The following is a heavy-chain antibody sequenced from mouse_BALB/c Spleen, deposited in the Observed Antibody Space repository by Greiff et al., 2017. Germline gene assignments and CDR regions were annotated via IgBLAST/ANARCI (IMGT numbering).Heavy chain of an antibody. CDR3: ARAYYGNYDYAMDY. Sequence: VHLVESGPGLVAPSQSLSITCTVSGFSLTSYGVHWVRQPPGKGLEWLGVIWAGGSTNYNSALMSRLSISKDNSKSQVFLKMNRLQTDDTAMYYCARAYYGNYDYAMDYWGQGTSVTVSS. CDR2: IWAGGST. CDR1: GFSLTSYG. J-gene: IGHJ4*01. D-gene: IGHD2-10*01. V-gene: IGHV2-9*02.